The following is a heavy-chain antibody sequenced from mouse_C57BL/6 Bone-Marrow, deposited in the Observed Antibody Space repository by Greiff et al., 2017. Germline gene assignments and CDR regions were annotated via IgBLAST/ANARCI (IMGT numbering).Heavy chain of an antibody. V-gene: IGHV14-4*01. J-gene: IGHJ2*01. CDR3: TTEILLTTDD. D-gene: IGHD1-1*01. CDR1: GFNIKDDY. Sequence: VQLQQSGAGLVRPGASVKLSCTASGFNIKDDYMHWVKQRPEQGLEWIGWIDPEDGDTEYASKFQGKATIPEATASNTAYLQLSSLPSEDTALFSCTTEILLTTDDWGQGTTLTVSS. CDR2: IDPEDGDT.